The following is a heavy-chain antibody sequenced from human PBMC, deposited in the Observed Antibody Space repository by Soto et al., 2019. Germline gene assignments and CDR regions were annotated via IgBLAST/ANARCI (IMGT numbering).Heavy chain of an antibody. D-gene: IGHD3-9*01. V-gene: IGHV3-33*08. Sequence: GPYLRLSCAPSAQMSIRYGMHMGRQVPGKGLGWVAVIGYDGRNKDYADSVEGRFTIARDNSKNTLDLQMNSLRAEDTAVYYCASEDYDILTGGDQNGFDPWGQGP. CDR1: AQMSIRYG. CDR3: ASEDYDILTGGDQNGFDP. CDR2: IGYDGRNK. J-gene: IGHJ5*02.